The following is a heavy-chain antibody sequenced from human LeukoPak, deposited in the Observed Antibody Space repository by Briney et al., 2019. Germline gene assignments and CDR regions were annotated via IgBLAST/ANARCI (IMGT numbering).Heavy chain of an antibody. CDR2: INHSGST. D-gene: IGHD3-10*01. CDR3: ERVTYYYGSGSYFPFDY. CDR1: GGSISSYY. Sequence: PSETLSLTCTVSGGSISSYYWSWIRQPAGKGLEWIGEINHSGSTNYNPSLKSRVTISVDTSKNQFSLKLSSVTAADTAVYYCERVTYYYGSGSYFPFDYWGQGTLVTVSS. V-gene: IGHV4-34*01. J-gene: IGHJ4*02.